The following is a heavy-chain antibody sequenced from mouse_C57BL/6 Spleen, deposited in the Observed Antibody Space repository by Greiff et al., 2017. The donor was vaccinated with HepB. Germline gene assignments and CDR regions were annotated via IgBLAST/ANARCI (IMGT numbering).Heavy chain of an antibody. J-gene: IGHJ2*01. D-gene: IGHD1-1*01. CDR1: GYTFTDYY. CDR2: IGPGSGST. Sequence: QVQLQQSGAELVKPGASVKISCKASGYTFTDYYINWVKQRPGQGLEWIGKIGPGSGSTYYNEKFKGKATLTADKSSSTAYMQLSSLTSEDSAVYFCARAPYYYGSSEGGNYWGQGTTLTVSS. V-gene: IGHV1-77*01. CDR3: ARAPYYYGSSEGGNY.